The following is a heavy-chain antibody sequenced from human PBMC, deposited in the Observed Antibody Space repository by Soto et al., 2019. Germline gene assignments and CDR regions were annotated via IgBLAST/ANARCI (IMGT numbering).Heavy chain of an antibody. J-gene: IGHJ6*03. CDR1: GFTLSSYW. CDR3: ARVESNDCSSTSCYPVYYYMDV. Sequence: EVQLVESGGGLVQPGGSLRLSRAASGFTLSSYWVSWVGQARGKGLKWVPNIKQEGSEKYYVETVKGRFTITRDNTMNSLYLQMNSLRAEDTAVYYCARVESNDCSSTSCYPVYYYMDVWGKGTTVTVSS. D-gene: IGHD2-2*01. V-gene: IGHV3-7*01. CDR2: IKQEGSEK.